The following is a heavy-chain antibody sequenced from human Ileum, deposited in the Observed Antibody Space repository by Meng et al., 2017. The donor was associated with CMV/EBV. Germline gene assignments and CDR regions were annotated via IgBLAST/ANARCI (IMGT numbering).Heavy chain of an antibody. D-gene: IGHD4-17*01. CDR1: GGSISSSGFD. J-gene: IGHJ5*02. CDR2: IYYSGST. V-gene: IGHV4-31*01. Sequence: QVQQQVSGPGLVKPSQTPSLTCTVSGGSISSSGFDWSWSRQHPGKGLEWIGYIYYSGSTYYNPSLRSLVAISIDTSKNQFSLKLTSVTAADTAVYFCARTNYGDYNWFDPWGQGTLVTVSS. CDR3: ARTNYGDYNWFDP.